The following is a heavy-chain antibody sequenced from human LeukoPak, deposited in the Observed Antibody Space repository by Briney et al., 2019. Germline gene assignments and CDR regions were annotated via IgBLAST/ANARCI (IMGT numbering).Heavy chain of an antibody. D-gene: IGHD7-27*01. V-gene: IGHV4-39*07. J-gene: IGHJ5*02. CDR2: IYYSGST. CDR3: AREWGRFDP. Sequence: GSLRLSCAASGFTFSSYNMNWVRQPPGKGLEWIGSIYYSGSTYYNPSLKSRVTISVDTSKNQFSLKLSSVTAADTAVYYCAREWGRFDPWGQGTLVTVSS. CDR1: GFTFSSYN.